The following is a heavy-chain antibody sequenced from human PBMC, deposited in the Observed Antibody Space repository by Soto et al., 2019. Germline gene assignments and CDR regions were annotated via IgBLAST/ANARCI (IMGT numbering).Heavy chain of an antibody. CDR2: IIPIFGTA. CDR1: GGTFSSYA. V-gene: IGHV1-69*05. Sequence: SVKVSCKASGGTFSSYAISWVRQAPGQGLEWMGGIIPIFGTANYAASVKGRFTISRDDSKSIAYLQMNSLKTEDTAVYYCTKVRADYYDSSGPNYWGQGTLVTVSS. D-gene: IGHD3-22*01. J-gene: IGHJ4*02. CDR3: TKVRADYYDSSGPNY.